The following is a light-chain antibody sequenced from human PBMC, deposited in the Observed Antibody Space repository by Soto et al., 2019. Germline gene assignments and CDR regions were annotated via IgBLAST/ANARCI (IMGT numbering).Light chain of an antibody. CDR1: SSNIGSNT. CDR2: SSN. Sequence: QCVLTQPPSASGTPGQRVTISCSGSSSNIGSNTVNWYQQLPGTAPKLLIYSSNQRPSGVPDRFSGSKSGTSASLAIGGLQSEDEADYYCAAWDDRLNGYVFGTGTKVTVL. CDR3: AAWDDRLNGYV. V-gene: IGLV1-44*01. J-gene: IGLJ1*01.